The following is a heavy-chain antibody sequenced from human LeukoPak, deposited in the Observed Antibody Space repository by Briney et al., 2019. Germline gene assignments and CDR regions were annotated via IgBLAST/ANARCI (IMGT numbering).Heavy chain of an antibody. CDR2: IRYDGINK. Sequence: GGSLRLSCAASGFTFSSYGMHWVRQAPGKGLEWVAFIRYDGINKYYADSVKGRFTISRDNSKNTLYLQMNSLRAEDTAVYYCATRSGYSSSWYPQWGQGTLVTVPS. CDR3: ATRSGYSSSWYPQ. CDR1: GFTFSSYG. V-gene: IGHV3-30*02. J-gene: IGHJ4*02. D-gene: IGHD6-13*01.